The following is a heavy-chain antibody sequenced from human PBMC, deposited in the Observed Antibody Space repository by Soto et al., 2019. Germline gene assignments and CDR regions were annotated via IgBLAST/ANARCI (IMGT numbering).Heavy chain of an antibody. J-gene: IGHJ4*02. CDR3: AKNDCAYNSCQLVAH. D-gene: IGHD3-16*01. CDR2: ISGAGNSA. CDR1: GFTFSSFA. Sequence: EVQLLESGGGLVQPGGSLRLSCAASGFTFSSFAMSWVRQAPGKGLEWVSAISGAGNSASHANSVQGRFIISRDNSKNTLFLQMGSLRAEDTATYYCAKNDCAYNSCQLVAHWGQGTLVTVSS. V-gene: IGHV3-23*01.